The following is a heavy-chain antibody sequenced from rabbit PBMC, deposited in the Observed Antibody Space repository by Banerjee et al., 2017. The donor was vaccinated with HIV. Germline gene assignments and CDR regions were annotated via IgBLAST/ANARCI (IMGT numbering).Heavy chain of an antibody. Sequence: QEQLEESGGDLVKPGASLTLTCTASGLSLSSNAINWVRQAPGKGLEWIGCINIDDGSAYYASWVISRFTISSHNAQNTVSLQLNSLTDSDTATYFCARDATGSRPVYFNLWGPGTLV. D-gene: IGHD4-2*01. V-gene: IGHV1S47*01. J-gene: IGHJ4*01. CDR3: ARDATGSRPVYFNL. CDR1: GLSLSSNA. CDR2: INIDDGSA.